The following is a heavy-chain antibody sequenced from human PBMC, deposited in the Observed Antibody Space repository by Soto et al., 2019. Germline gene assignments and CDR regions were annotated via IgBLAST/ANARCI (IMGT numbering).Heavy chain of an antibody. D-gene: IGHD3-16*01. J-gene: IGHJ6*02. CDR2: ISLDGSNT. Sequence: TGGSLRLPCAASGFTFKNYGMHWVRQAPGKGLEWVAVISLDGSNTFYADSVKGRFTISRDNSRNTLYLQVNSLRHEDTAVYFCAKDQYGGVTADNGMGVWGQGTKVTVSS. CDR1: GFTFKNYG. V-gene: IGHV3-30*18. CDR3: AKDQYGGVTADNGMGV.